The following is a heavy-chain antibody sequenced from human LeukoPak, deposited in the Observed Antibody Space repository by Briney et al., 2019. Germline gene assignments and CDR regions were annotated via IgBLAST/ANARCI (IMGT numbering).Heavy chain of an antibody. D-gene: IGHD3-10*01. CDR2: IYYSGST. CDR3: ARDSGGPSYYYYMDV. Sequence: SETLSLTCTVSGGSISSYYWSWIRQPPGKGLEWIGHIYYSGSTNYNPSLKSRVTISVDTSKNQFSLKLSSVTAADTAVYYCARDSGGPSYYYYMDVWGKGTTVTVSS. V-gene: IGHV4-59*01. J-gene: IGHJ6*03. CDR1: GGSISSYY.